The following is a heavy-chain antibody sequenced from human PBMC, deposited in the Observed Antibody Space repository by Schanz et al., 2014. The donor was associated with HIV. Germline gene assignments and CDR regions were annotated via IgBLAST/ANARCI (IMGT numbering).Heavy chain of an antibody. V-gene: IGHV3-9*03. CDR3: ASGPLYYFDY. Sequence: EVQLVESGGDLVQPGRSLRLSCAASGFTFEDYSLHWVRQVPGRGLDWVSGINWSSSSRAYADSVKGRFTISRDNDKNSLYLQMNRLRAEDMAVYYCASGPLYYFDYWGQGTLVIVSS. D-gene: IGHD3-3*01. CDR2: INWSSSSR. CDR1: GFTFEDYS. J-gene: IGHJ4*02.